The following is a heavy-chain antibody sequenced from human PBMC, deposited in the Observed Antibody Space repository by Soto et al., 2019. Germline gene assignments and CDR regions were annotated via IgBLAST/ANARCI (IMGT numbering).Heavy chain of an antibody. CDR3: GIARRAAMVTSDY. Sequence: QVQLVQSGPEVKKPGASVKVSCKAPGYSFSDYAVTWVRQSPGQGLQWMGWISAYNDDRQYAQNFQDRITMTTDTSASTAYVEPRSLRSDDRAVYCCGIARRAAMVTSDYWGQGTLVTVSS. CDR1: GYSFSDYA. J-gene: IGHJ4*02. D-gene: IGHD5-18*01. CDR2: ISAYNDDR. V-gene: IGHV1-18*01.